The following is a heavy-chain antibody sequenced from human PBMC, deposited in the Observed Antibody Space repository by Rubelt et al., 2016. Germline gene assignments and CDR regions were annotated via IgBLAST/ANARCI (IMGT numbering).Heavy chain of an antibody. CDR1: FSDYG. CDR3: ASQNGAGSGLDK. V-gene: IGHV3-30*02. J-gene: IGHJ4*02. CDR2: IRYDGTNK. D-gene: IGHD6-19*01. Sequence: FSDYGMHWVRQAPGKGLEWVAFIRYDGTNKYYADSVKGRFTISRDNPKNTLHLQMDSLRAEDSAVYYCASQNGAGSGLDKWGQGTLVTVSS.